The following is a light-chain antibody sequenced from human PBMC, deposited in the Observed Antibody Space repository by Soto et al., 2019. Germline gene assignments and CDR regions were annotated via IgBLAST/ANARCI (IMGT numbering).Light chain of an antibody. V-gene: IGLV2-14*01. CDR1: SGDIGSYNR. CDR3: SSYTNINTRACV. J-gene: IGLJ1*01. Sequence: QSVLTRTASVSGSPGQSITISCTGTSGDIGSYNRVSWYQQHPGKAPKLIIYEVTDRPSGVSNRFSGSKSGNTASLTISGLQAEDEAEYYCSSYTNINTRACVFGTGTKVTVL. CDR2: EVT.